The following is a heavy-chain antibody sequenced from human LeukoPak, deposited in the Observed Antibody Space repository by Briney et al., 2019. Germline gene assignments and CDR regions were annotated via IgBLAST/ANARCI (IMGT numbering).Heavy chain of an antibody. V-gene: IGHV4-4*07. CDR3: VGDYGDYVGYYFDY. CDR2: IYTSGST. D-gene: IGHD4-17*01. CDR1: GGSISSYH. J-gene: IGHJ4*02. Sequence: SETLSLTCTVSGGSISSYHWSWIRQPAGKGLEWIGRIYTSGSTNYNPSLKSRVTMSVDTSKNQFSLRLSSVTAADTAVYYCVGDYGDYVGYYFDYWGQGTLVTVSS.